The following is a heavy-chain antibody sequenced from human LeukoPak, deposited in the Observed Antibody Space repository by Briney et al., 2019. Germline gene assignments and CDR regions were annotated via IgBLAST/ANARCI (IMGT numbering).Heavy chain of an antibody. CDR1: GFTFSSYG. V-gene: IGHV3-23*01. D-gene: IGHD3-22*01. CDR3: ARELLDDNSGYYFGGLLAY. Sequence: GGSLRLSCGASGFTFSSYGMSWVRQAPGKGLEWVSAISGSGGSTYYADSVKGRFTISRDNSKNTLYLQMNSLRAEDTAVYYCARELLDDNSGYYFGGLLAYWGQGSQVTVSS. CDR2: ISGSGGST. J-gene: IGHJ4*02.